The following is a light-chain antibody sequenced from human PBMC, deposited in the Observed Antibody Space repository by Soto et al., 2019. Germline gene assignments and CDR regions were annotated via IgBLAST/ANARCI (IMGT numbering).Light chain of an antibody. V-gene: IGKV1-9*01. CDR1: QGISSY. Sequence: DIQLTQSPSFLSASVGDRVTITCRASQGISSYLAWYQQKPGKAPKLLIYAASTSQSGVPSRFSGSGSGTEFTLTISSLQPEDFATYYCQQLNSYPTTFGGGTKVEIK. CDR2: AAS. CDR3: QQLNSYPTT. J-gene: IGKJ4*01.